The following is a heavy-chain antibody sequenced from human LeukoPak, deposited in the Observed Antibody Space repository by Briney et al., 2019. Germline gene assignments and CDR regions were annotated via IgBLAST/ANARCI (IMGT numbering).Heavy chain of an antibody. D-gene: IGHD2/OR15-2a*01. CDR3: AKVTPSYVARGEKLDY. Sequence: PGGSLRLSCAASGFTFSSYAMSWVRQAPGKGLEWVSAISGSGGSTYYADSVKGRFTISRDNSKNTLYLQMNSLRAEDTAVYYCAKVTPSYVARGEKLDYWGQGTLVTVSS. CDR1: GFTFSSYA. CDR2: ISGSGGST. V-gene: IGHV3-23*01. J-gene: IGHJ4*02.